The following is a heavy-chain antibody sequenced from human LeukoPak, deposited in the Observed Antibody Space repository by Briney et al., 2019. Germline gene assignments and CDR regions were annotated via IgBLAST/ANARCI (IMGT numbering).Heavy chain of an antibody. CDR2: ISSSSAYT. CDR1: GFTFSDHY. D-gene: IGHD6-13*01. Sequence: GGSLRLSCAASGFTFSDHYMSWVRQAPGKGLEWVSYISSSSAYTDYADSVKGRFTISRDNAKNSLYLQMNSLRAEDTAVYYCARDSTTLAAAGTWGYWGQGTLVTVSS. J-gene: IGHJ4*02. CDR3: ARDSTTLAAAGTWGY. V-gene: IGHV3-11*05.